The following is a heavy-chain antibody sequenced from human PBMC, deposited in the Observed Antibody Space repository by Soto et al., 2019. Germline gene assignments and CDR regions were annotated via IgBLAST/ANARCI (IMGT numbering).Heavy chain of an antibody. CDR3: ARVEQWLYIAKY. CDR2: ISDDGSNK. V-gene: IGHV3-30*09. Sequence: ESGGGVVQPGRSLRLSCAASGFTFSSFAMHWVRQAPGKGLEWVALISDDGSNKYYADSVKGRFAISRDNSKNTLYLQMNSLRGEDTAVYSCARVEQWLYIAKYWGQGTLVTVSS. J-gene: IGHJ4*02. D-gene: IGHD6-19*01. CDR1: GFTFSSFA.